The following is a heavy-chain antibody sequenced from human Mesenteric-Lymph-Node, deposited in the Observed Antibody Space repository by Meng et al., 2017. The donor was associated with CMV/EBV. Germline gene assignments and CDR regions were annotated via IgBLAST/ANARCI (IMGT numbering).Heavy chain of an antibody. Sequence: SGVSVTSTRRAVGWIRQPPGKALEWLALIYWDDDKHFTPSLENRLTITRDTSRNQVVLTMTNMDPVDTATYYCVHRRPPTSGDWFDTWGQGTLVTVSS. V-gene: IGHV2-5*02. D-gene: IGHD3-10*01. CDR3: VHRRPPTSGDWFDT. J-gene: IGHJ5*02. CDR2: IYWDDDK. CDR1: GVSVTSTRRA.